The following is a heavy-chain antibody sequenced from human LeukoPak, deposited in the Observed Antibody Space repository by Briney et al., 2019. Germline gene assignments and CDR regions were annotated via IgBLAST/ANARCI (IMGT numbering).Heavy chain of an antibody. J-gene: IGHJ5*02. CDR3: ARSDSSLTGYSRSVSFDP. D-gene: IGHD3-9*01. Sequence: SVKVSCKASGGTFSSYAISWVRQAPGQGLEWMGGIIPIFGTANYAQKFQGRVTITADESTSTAYMELSSLRSEDTAVYYCARSDSSLTGYSRSVSFDPWGQGTLVTVSS. CDR2: IIPIFGTA. CDR1: GGTFSSYA. V-gene: IGHV1-69*13.